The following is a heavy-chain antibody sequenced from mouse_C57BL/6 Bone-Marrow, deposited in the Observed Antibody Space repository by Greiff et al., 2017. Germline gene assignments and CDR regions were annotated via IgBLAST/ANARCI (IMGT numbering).Heavy chain of an antibody. J-gene: IGHJ2*01. CDR1: GYTFTSYW. V-gene: IGHV1-62-3*01. Sequence: QVQLQQSGPELVKPGASVKLSCKASGYTFTSYWMHWVKQRPGRGLEWIGSIDPNSGGTRYNEKFKGKATLTVDKSSSTAYMQLRSLTSEDSAVYYCANGRYYFDNWGRGTTPSVSA. D-gene: IGHD1-1*01. CDR2: IDPNSGGT. CDR3: ANGRYYFDN.